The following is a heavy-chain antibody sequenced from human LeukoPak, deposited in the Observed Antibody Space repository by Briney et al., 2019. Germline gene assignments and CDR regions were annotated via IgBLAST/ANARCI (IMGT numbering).Heavy chain of an antibody. CDR2: ISYDGSNK. D-gene: IGHD2-15*01. V-gene: IGHV3-30*18. CDR1: GFTFSSYG. Sequence: PGGSLRLSCAASGFTFSSYGMHWVRQAPGKGLEWVAVISYDGSNKYYADSVKGRFTISRDNSKNTLYLQMNSLRAEDTAVYYCAKMGYCSGGSCYSGDYWGQETLVTVSS. J-gene: IGHJ4*02. CDR3: AKMGYCSGGSCYSGDY.